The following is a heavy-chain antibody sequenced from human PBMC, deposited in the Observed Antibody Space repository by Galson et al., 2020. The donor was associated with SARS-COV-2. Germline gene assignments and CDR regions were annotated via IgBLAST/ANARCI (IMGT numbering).Heavy chain of an antibody. J-gene: IGHJ4*02. V-gene: IGHV4-34*01. CDR2: INHSGST. Sequence: SETLSLTCAVYGGSFSGYYWSWIRQPPGKGLEWIGEINHSGSTNYNPSLKSRVTISVDTSKNQFSLKLSSVTAADTAVYYCARSTSRQRPNDYWGQGTLVTVSS. CDR3: ARSTSRQRPNDY. D-gene: IGHD2-2*01. CDR1: GGSFSGYY.